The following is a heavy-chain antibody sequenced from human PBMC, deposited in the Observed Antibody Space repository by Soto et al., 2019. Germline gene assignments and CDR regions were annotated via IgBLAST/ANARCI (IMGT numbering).Heavy chain of an antibody. CDR3: ARDQAPSHSYGYYYYGMDV. J-gene: IGHJ6*02. V-gene: IGHV1-46*03. D-gene: IGHD5-18*01. CDR2: INPSGGST. Sequence: ASVKVSCKASGYTFTSYYMHWVRQAPGQGLDWMGIINPSGGSTSYAQKFQGRVTMTRDTSTSTVYMELSSLRSEDTAVYYCARDQAPSHSYGYYYYGMDVWGQGTTVTVSS. CDR1: GYTFTSYY.